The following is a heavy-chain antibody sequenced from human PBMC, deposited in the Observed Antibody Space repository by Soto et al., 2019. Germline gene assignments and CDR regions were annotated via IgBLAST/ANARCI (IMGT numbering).Heavy chain of an antibody. D-gene: IGHD3-10*01. V-gene: IGHV3-11*05. CDR3: AKSLQFGESYFDY. J-gene: IGHJ4*02. CDR2: ISTGSSYT. CDR1: GFTFSDYY. Sequence: VQLVESGGGLVKPGGSLRLSCAASGFTFSDYYMSWIRQAPGKGLEWISYISTGSSYTNYADSVKGRFTISRDNAKESLNLQMNSLRAEDTAIYYWAKSLQFGESYFDYWGQGTLVTVSS.